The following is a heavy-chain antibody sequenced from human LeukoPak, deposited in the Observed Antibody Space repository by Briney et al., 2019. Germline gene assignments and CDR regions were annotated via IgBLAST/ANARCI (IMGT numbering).Heavy chain of an antibody. CDR1: RGSISSYY. CDR2: IYYSGST. J-gene: IGHJ3*02. Sequence: SETLSLTCTVSRGSISSYYWSWIRQPPGKGLEWIGYIYYSGSTNYNPSLKSRVTISVDTSKNQFSLKLSSVTAADTAVYYCARHLSTMVRGDLMDAFDIWGQGTMVTVSS. CDR3: ARHLSTMVRGDLMDAFDI. V-gene: IGHV4-59*08. D-gene: IGHD3-10*01.